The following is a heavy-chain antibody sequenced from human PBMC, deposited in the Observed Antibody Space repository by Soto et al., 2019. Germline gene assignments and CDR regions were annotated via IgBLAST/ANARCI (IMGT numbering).Heavy chain of an antibody. V-gene: IGHV1-69*13. Sequence: SVKVSCKASGGTFTSYAISWVRQAPGQGLEWMGGIIPIFGTANYAQKFQGRVTITADESTSTAYMELSSLRSEDTAVYYCARDHYDSSGYYSFRGYYYGMDVWGQGTTVTVSS. CDR1: GGTFTSYA. J-gene: IGHJ6*02. CDR3: ARDHYDSSGYYSFRGYYYGMDV. D-gene: IGHD3-22*01. CDR2: IIPIFGTA.